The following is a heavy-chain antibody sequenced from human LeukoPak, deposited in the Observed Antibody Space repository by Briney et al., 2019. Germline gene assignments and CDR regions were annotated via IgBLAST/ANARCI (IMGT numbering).Heavy chain of an antibody. CDR1: GRSFSGYY. CDR3: ARGHLSHDSSGYLDY. Sequence: PSETLSLTCAVYGRSFSGYYWSWIRQPPGKGLEWIREINHSGSTNYNPSLKSRVTISVDTSKNQFSLKLSSVTAADTAVYYCARGHLSHDSSGYLDYWGQGTLVTVSS. V-gene: IGHV4-34*01. J-gene: IGHJ4*02. CDR2: INHSGST. D-gene: IGHD3-22*01.